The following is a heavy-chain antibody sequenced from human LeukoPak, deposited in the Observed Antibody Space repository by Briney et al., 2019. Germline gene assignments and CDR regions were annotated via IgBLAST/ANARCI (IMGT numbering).Heavy chain of an antibody. CDR1: GGSISNYY. J-gene: IGHJ4*02. CDR3: AREAIAAAGRSFDY. CDR2: IYTSGST. V-gene: IGHV4-4*07. D-gene: IGHD6-13*01. Sequence: SETLSLTCTVSGGSISNYYWIWIRQPAGRGLEWIGRIYTSGSTNYNPSLKSRVTMSVDTSKNQFSLRLGSVTAADTAVYYCAREAIAAAGRSFDYWGPGTLVTVSS.